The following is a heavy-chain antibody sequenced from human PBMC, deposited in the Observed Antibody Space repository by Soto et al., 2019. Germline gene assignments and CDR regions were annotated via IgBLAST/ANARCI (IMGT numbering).Heavy chain of an antibody. CDR3: ARGSVGPTTAFDY. Sequence: QVQLVQSGAEVKQPGASVKVSCKASGYTFTGFHIHWVRQAPGQGLEWMGWINPNGGGRNYAQKFQGWVTMTRDTXISTAYMELSRLNSDDTAVYYCARGSVGPTTAFDYWGQGTLVTVSS. V-gene: IGHV1-2*04. CDR2: INPNGGGR. D-gene: IGHD1-26*01. J-gene: IGHJ4*02. CDR1: GYTFTGFH.